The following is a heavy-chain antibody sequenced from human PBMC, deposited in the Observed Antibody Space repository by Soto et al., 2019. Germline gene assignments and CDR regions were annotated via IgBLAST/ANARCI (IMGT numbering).Heavy chain of an antibody. Sequence: QVQLVQSGAEVKKPGASVKVSCKASGYTFTHYYMHWVRQAPGQGLEWMGMINPSGGSTSYAQNFQDRLTMTRDTSTSTVYMELSSLRSEDTAVYYCARPPFPGCINGVRYPCAHWGQGTLVTVSS. V-gene: IGHV1-46*01. D-gene: IGHD2-8*01. J-gene: IGHJ4*02. CDR2: INPSGGST. CDR1: GYTFTHYY. CDR3: ARPPFPGCINGVRYPCAH.